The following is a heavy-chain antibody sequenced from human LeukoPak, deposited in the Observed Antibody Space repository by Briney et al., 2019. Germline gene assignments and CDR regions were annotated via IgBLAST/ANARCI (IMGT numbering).Heavy chain of an antibody. Sequence: PSETLSLTCAVYGGSFSGYYWSWIRQPPGKGLEWIGEINHSGSTNYNPSPKSRVTISVDTSKNQFSLKLSSVTAADTAVYYCARPRTVAGTLDYWGQGTLVTVSS. CDR2: INHSGST. CDR3: ARPRTVAGTLDY. D-gene: IGHD6-19*01. J-gene: IGHJ4*02. V-gene: IGHV4-34*01. CDR1: GGSFSGYY.